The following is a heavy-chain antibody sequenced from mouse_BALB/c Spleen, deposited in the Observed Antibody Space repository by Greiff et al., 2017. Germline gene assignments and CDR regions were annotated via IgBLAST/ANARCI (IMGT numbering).Heavy chain of an antibody. Sequence: EVKLMESGPGLVKPSQSLSLTCSVTGYSITSGYYWNWIRQFPGNKLEWMGYISYDGSNNYNPSLKNRISITRDTSKNQFFLKLNSVTTEDTATYYCARLNGPYAMDYWGQGTSVTVSS. CDR1: GYSITSGYY. D-gene: IGHD3-1*01. V-gene: IGHV3-6*02. CDR2: ISYDGSN. CDR3: ARLNGPYAMDY. J-gene: IGHJ4*01.